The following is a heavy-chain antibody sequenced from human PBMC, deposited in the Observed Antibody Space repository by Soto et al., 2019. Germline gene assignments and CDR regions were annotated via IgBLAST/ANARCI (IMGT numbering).Heavy chain of an antibody. D-gene: IGHD6-19*01. V-gene: IGHV1-2*02. CDR2: INPNSGGT. CDR3: ARVTAVAGTRKVNWFDP. Sequence: QVQLVQSGAEVKKPGASVKVSCKASGYTFTGYYMHWVRQAPGHGREWMGGINPNSGGTNYAQKCQGRVTMTRDTCISTAYMELSRLRSDDTAVYYCARVTAVAGTRKVNWFDPWGQGTLVTVSS. J-gene: IGHJ5*02. CDR1: GYTFTGYY.